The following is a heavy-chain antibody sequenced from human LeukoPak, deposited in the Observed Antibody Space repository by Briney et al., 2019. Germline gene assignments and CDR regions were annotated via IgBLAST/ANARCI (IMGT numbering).Heavy chain of an antibody. Sequence: ASVKVSCKASGYTFTSYGISWVRQAPGQGLEWMGWISAYNGNTNYAQKLQGRVTMTTDTSTSTAYMELRSLRSDDTAVYYCARDQGRVTMIVVAGRGLDIWGQGTMVTVSS. CDR1: GYTFTSYG. CDR3: ARDQGRVTMIVVAGRGLDI. D-gene: IGHD3-22*01. CDR2: ISAYNGNT. V-gene: IGHV1-18*01. J-gene: IGHJ3*02.